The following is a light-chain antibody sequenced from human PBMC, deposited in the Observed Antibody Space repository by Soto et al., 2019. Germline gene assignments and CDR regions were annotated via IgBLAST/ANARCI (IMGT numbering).Light chain of an antibody. J-gene: IGKJ1*01. V-gene: IGKV4-1*01. CDR1: QSVSYNSINKNY. CDR2: WAS. CDR3: QQYYTTPPT. Sequence: DIVMTQSPDSLAVSLGERATINCKSTQSVSYNSINKNYLAWYQQKPGQPPKLLIYWASTRESGFPDRFSGSGSETDFTLTISSLQAEDVAVYYCQQYYTTPPTFGQGTKVEIK.